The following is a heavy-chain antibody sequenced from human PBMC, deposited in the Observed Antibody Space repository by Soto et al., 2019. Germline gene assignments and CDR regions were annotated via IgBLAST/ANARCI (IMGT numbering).Heavy chain of an antibody. Sequence: GSLRLACAASVFTGSSYGMHWVRQAPGKGLEWVAVISYDGSNKYYADSVKGRFTISRDNSKNTLYLQMNSLRAEDTAVYYCAKGRQQWLVQWFDPWGQGTLVTVS. CDR1: VFTGSSYG. V-gene: IGHV3-30*18. J-gene: IGHJ5*02. D-gene: IGHD6-19*01. CDR3: AKGRQQWLVQWFDP. CDR2: ISYDGSNK.